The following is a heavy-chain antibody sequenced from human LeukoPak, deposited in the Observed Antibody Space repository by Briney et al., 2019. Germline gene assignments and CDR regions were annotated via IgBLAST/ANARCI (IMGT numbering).Heavy chain of an antibody. J-gene: IGHJ4*02. CDR1: GFTFNTYW. CDR3: ARDRGRDGYNPYYFDY. CDR2: ISSSSSTI. Sequence: GGSLRLSCAASGFTFNTYWMNWFRQALGEGLEWVSYISSSSSTIYYADSVKGRFTISRDNAKNSLYLQMNSLRAEDTAVYYCARDRGRDGYNPYYFDYWGQGALVTVSS. V-gene: IGHV3-48*04. D-gene: IGHD5-24*01.